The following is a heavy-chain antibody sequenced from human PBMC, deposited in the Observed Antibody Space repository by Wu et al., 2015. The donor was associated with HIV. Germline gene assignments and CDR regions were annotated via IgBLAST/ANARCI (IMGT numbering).Heavy chain of an antibody. CDR3: ARWSSSPDDYYYGMDV. Sequence: QVQLVQSGTEVKKPGASVKVSCKASAYTFTNYWLHWVRQAPGQGLEWMGIINPSGGSTSYAQKFQGRVTMTRDTSTNTVYMDLSSLRSEDTAVYYCARWSSSPDDYYYGMDVWGQGTTVTVSS. CDR1: AYTFTNYW. J-gene: IGHJ6*02. D-gene: IGHD6-13*01. V-gene: IGHV1-46*01. CDR2: INPSGGST.